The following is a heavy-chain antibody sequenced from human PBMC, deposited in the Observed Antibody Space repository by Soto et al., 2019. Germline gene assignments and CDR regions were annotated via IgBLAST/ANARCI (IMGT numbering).Heavy chain of an antibody. J-gene: IGHJ4*02. CDR2: IYYSGSS. CDR3: AREYNYDSSGIGFDS. Sequence: SETLSLTCTVSGGSVSSGNSYWSWIRQSPGKGLEWIGYIYYSGSSNYNPSLKSRVSISVDRSKNQFYLKLSSVTAADTAVYYCAREYNYDSSGIGFDSWGQGTLVTVSS. V-gene: IGHV4-61*01. CDR1: GGSVSSGNSY. D-gene: IGHD3-22*01.